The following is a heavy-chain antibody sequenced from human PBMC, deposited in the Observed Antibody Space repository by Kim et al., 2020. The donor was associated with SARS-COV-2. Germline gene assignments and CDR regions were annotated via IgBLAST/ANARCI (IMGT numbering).Heavy chain of an antibody. J-gene: IGHJ4*02. D-gene: IGHD4-17*01. V-gene: IGHV3-23*01. Sequence: ADAVKGRFTISRDNSKNTLYLRMNSLRAEDTAVYYCAKDSDTVTTTLFDYWGQGTLVTVSS. CDR3: AKDSDTVTTTLFDY.